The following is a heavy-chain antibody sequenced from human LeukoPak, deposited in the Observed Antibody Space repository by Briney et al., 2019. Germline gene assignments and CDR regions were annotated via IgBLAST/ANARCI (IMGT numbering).Heavy chain of an antibody. CDR1: GFTFSTFP. D-gene: IGHD3-22*01. J-gene: IGHJ4*02. CDR2: IQDDGATT. Sequence: GGSLRLSCAASGFTFSTFPMDWVRQAPGKGLEWVALIQDDGATTNYADSVRGRFTISRDNTKSTVYLQMNSLKPDDTAVYCCSTPSITLEVVISPFDYWGQGTLVTVSS. CDR3: STPSITLEVVISPFDY. V-gene: IGHV3-30*02.